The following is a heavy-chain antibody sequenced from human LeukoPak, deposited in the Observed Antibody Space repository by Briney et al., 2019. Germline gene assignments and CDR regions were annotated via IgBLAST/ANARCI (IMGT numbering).Heavy chain of an antibody. V-gene: IGHV3-48*01. CDR1: GFTFSNYG. Sequence: GGSLRLSCAASGFTFSNYGMNWVRQAPGKGLEWVSYISPSSSTIYYADSGKGRFTISRDNAKNSLYLQMNSLRAEDTAVYYCAREHTPFGSGCTAAYWGQGTLVTVSS. D-gene: IGHD6-19*01. CDR2: ISPSSSTI. J-gene: IGHJ4*02. CDR3: AREHTPFGSGCTAAY.